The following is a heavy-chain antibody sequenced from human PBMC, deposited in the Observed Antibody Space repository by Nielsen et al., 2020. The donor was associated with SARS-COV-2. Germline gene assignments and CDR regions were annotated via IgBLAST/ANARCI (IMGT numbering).Heavy chain of an antibody. D-gene: IGHD4-17*01. V-gene: IGHV4-61*08. CDR1: GGSISSGGYY. J-gene: IGHJ3*02. Sequence: SETLSLTCTVSGGSISSGGYYWTWIRQSPGKGLEWIGYIDDSGSTSYSPSLRSRVTISVDTSKNQFSLKLTSVTAADTALYFCARDYYGDYLDGFDIWGQGTMVTVSS. CDR2: IDDSGST. CDR3: ARDYYGDYLDGFDI.